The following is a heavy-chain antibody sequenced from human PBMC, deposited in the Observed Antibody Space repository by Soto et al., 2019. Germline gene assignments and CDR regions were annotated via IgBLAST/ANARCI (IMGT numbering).Heavy chain of an antibody. D-gene: IGHD3-10*01. CDR1: GGSISSSSYY. CDR2: IYYSGST. Sequence: QLQLQESGPGLVKPSETLSLTCTVSGGSISSSSYYWGWIRQPPGKGLEWIGSIYYSGSTYYNPSLKSRVTISVDTSKNQFSLKLSSVTAADTAVYYGARHERPYYYGSGIEYWGQGTLVTVSS. CDR3: ARHERPYYYGSGIEY. J-gene: IGHJ4*02. V-gene: IGHV4-39*01.